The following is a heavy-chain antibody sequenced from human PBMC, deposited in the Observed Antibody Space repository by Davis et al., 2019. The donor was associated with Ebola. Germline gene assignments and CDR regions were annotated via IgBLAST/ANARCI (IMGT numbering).Heavy chain of an antibody. V-gene: IGHV5-10-1*01. Sequence: PGGSLRLSCKGSGYSFTSYWIGWVRQMPGKGLEWMGRIDPSDSYTNYSPSFQGHVTISADKSISTAYLQWSSLKASDTAMYYCARAGYSSSSNWFDPWGQGTLVTVSS. CDR1: GYSFTSYW. CDR3: ARAGYSSSSNWFDP. CDR2: IDPSDSYT. J-gene: IGHJ5*02. D-gene: IGHD6-6*01.